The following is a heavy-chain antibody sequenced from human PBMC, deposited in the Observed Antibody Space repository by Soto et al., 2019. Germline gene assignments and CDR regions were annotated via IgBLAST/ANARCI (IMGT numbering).Heavy chain of an antibody. D-gene: IGHD3-10*01. Sequence: QITLKESGPTQVKPTQPLTLTCSFSGFSLNTDGEGVGWVRQPPGEALEWLALIYWDDDERYSPSLKTRLTITKDPSKTQVVLIMTNMDPVDTATYYCAHSRNLITEDAQVGDFDYWGQGTLVTVSS. CDR1: GFSLNTDGEG. J-gene: IGHJ4*02. CDR3: AHSRNLITEDAQVGDFDY. CDR2: IYWDDDE. V-gene: IGHV2-5*02.